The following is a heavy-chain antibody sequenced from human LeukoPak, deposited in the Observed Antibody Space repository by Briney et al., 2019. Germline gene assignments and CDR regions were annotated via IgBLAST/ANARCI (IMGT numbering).Heavy chain of an antibody. CDR2: IYHSGST. D-gene: IGHD2-2*01. Sequence: SGTLSLTCAVSGGSISSRNWWSWVRQPPGKGQEWIGEIYHSGSTNYNPSLKSRVTISVDKSKNQFSLKLSSVTAADTAVYYCARFDIVVVPAAIGWFDPWGQGTLVTVSS. J-gene: IGHJ5*02. V-gene: IGHV4-4*02. CDR3: ARFDIVVVPAAIGWFDP. CDR1: GGSISSRNW.